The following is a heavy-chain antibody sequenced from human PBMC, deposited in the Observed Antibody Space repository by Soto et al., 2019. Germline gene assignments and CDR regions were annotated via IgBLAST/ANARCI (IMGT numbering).Heavy chain of an antibody. Sequence: GGSLRLSCAASGVTFSSYAMSWVRQAPGKGLEWVSAISGSGGSTYYADSVKGRFTISRDNSKNTLYLQMNSLRAEDTAVYYCAKDPDIVVVVAATYFDYWGQGTLVTVSS. D-gene: IGHD2-15*01. J-gene: IGHJ4*02. CDR2: ISGSGGST. CDR1: GVTFSSYA. CDR3: AKDPDIVVVVAATYFDY. V-gene: IGHV3-23*01.